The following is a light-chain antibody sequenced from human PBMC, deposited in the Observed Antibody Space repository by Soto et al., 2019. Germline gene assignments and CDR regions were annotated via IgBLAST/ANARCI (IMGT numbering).Light chain of an antibody. V-gene: IGKV1-5*01. CDR3: QQYNSYS. CDR1: QSASTW. Sequence: DIQMTQSPSTLSASVGDSVTITCRASQSASTWVAWYQQKPGTAPKVLIYHASNLQSGVPSRFSGSGSGTEFTLTISSLQPDDFATYYCQQYNSYSFGQGTKVDIK. CDR2: HAS. J-gene: IGKJ1*01.